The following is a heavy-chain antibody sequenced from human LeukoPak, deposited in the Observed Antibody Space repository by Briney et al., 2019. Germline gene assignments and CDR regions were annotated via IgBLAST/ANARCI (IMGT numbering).Heavy chain of an antibody. Sequence: GGSLRLSCAASGFTFSNAWMSWVRQAPGKGLEWVGRIKSKTDGGTTDYAAPVKGRFTISRDDSKNTLYLQMNSLKTEDTAVYYCTTARPTLAVAGTFDYWGQGTLVTVSS. D-gene: IGHD6-19*01. CDR1: GFTFSNAW. J-gene: IGHJ4*02. CDR3: TTARPTLAVAGTFDY. CDR2: IKSKTDGGTT. V-gene: IGHV3-15*01.